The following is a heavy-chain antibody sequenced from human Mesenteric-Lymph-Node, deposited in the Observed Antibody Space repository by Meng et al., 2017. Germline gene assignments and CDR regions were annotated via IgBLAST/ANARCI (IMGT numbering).Heavy chain of an antibody. J-gene: IGHJ4*02. D-gene: IGHD3-22*01. CDR3: ARSDSSGYQYYFDY. CDR2: INPNSGGT. CDR1: GGTFSSYA. Sequence: QVQRVQSGAGVKKPGSSVKVSCKASGGTFSSYAISWVRQAPGQGLEWMGRINPNSGGTNYAQKFQGRVTMTRDTSISTAYMELSRLRSDDTAVYYCARSDSSGYQYYFDYWGQGTLVTVSS. V-gene: IGHV1-2*06.